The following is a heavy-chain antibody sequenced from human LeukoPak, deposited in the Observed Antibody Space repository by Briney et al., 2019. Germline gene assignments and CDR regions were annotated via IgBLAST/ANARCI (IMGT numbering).Heavy chain of an antibody. V-gene: IGHV3-48*01. CDR3: ARTSGLRSTYFDY. D-gene: IGHD5-12*01. CDR1: GFTFSSYS. Sequence: GGSLRLSYAASGFTFSSYSMNWVRQAPGKGLEWVSYISSSSSTIYYADSVKGRFTISRDNAKNSLYLQMNSLRAEDTAVYYCARTSGLRSTYFDYWGQGTLVTVSS. J-gene: IGHJ4*02. CDR2: ISSSSSTI.